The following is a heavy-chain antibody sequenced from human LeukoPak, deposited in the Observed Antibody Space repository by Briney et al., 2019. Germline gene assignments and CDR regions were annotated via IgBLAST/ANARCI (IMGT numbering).Heavy chain of an antibody. CDR2: ISAYNGNT. CDR3: ARDHSYGGKELAY. D-gene: IGHD4-23*01. J-gene: IGHJ4*02. Sequence: GASVKASCKASGYTFSSYGMSWVRQAPGQSLEWMGWISAYNGNTNYAQKFQDRVTMTTDTPTSTAYMELRSLRSDDTAVYYCARDHSYGGKELAYWGQGTLVTVSS. V-gene: IGHV1-18*01. CDR1: GYTFSSYG.